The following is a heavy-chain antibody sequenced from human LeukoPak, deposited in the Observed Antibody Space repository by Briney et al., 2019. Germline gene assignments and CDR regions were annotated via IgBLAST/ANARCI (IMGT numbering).Heavy chain of an antibody. V-gene: IGHV1-46*01. CDR1: GYTFTSYY. D-gene: IGHD6-19*01. J-gene: IGHJ4*02. CDR3: ARVVLGFSSGWLRGVPNYFDY. Sequence: ASVKVSCKASGYTFTSYYMHWVRQAPGQGLEWMGIINPSGGSTSYAQKFQGRVTMTRDTSTSTVYMELSSLRSEDTAVYYCARVVLGFSSGWLRGVPNYFDYWGQGTLVTVSS. CDR2: INPSGGST.